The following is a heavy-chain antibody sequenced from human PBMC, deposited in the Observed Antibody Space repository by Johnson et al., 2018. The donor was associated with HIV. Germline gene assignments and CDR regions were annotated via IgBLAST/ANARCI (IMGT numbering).Heavy chain of an antibody. V-gene: IGHV3-NL1*01. J-gene: IGHJ3*02. CDR2: IYSSGST. CDR1: GFTFDDYG. Sequence: QVQLVESGGGVVRPGGSLRLSCAASGFTFDDYGMNWVRQVPGKGLEWVSVIYSSGSTYYTDSLKGRFTISRDNSKNTLYLQMNSLRAEDTAVYYCAKDQYGSSYDIWGQGTMVTVSS. D-gene: IGHD2-15*01. CDR3: AKDQYGSSYDI.